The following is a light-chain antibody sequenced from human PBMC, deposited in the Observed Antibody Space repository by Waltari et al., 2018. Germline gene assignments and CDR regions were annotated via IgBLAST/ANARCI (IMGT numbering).Light chain of an antibody. CDR1: TSNIGSST. J-gene: IGLJ3*02. V-gene: IGLV1-44*01. CDR3: AAWDDSLNAWV. CDR2: IHN. Sequence: QSVLTQPPSASGAPGQSVTISCSGSTSNIGSSTVNWYQQLPGTAPKLLISIHNERPSGVPDRFSGSTSGTSASLAISRLQSEDEADYYCAAWDDSLNAWVFGGGTKLTVL.